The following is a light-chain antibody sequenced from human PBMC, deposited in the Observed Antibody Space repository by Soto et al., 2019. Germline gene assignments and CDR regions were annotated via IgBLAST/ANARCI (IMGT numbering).Light chain of an antibody. CDR1: QSVSSSY. Sequence: ERVLTQSPGTLSLSPGERAARYGSASQSVSSSYLAWSQHKPGQAPRLLIYGASSTATGIPARFRGSGSGTDFTLTISSLEPEDFAVYYCQQRSNWPPWTFGQGTKVDIK. J-gene: IGKJ1*01. CDR3: QQRSNWPPWT. V-gene: IGKV3D-20*02. CDR2: GAS.